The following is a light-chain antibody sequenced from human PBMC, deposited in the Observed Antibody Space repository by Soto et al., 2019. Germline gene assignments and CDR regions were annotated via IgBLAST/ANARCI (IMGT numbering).Light chain of an antibody. V-gene: IGLV4-60*03. CDR2: LEGSGSY. Sequence: QSVLTQSSSASASLGSSVKLTCTLSSGHRSYSIAWHQQQPGKAPRYLMKLEGSGSYNKGSVVPDRFSGSCAEADRYLTFCNLQSEEEADYCCETWGSNIRVFGGGTKVTVL. J-gene: IGLJ2*01. CDR1: SGHRSYS. CDR3: ETWGSNIRV.